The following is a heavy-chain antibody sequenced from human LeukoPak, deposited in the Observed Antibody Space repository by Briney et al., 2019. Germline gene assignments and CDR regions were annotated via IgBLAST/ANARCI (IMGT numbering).Heavy chain of an antibody. V-gene: IGHV4-30-2*01. CDR3: ARRRVIMGTLGWFDP. J-gene: IGHJ5*02. D-gene: IGHD3-10*01. Sequence: MPSQTLSLTCTVSGGSISSGGYYWSWIRQPPGKGLEWIGYIYHSGSTYYNPSLKSRVTISVDTSKNQFSLKLSSVTAADTAVYYCARRRVIMGTLGWFDPWGQGTLVTVSS. CDR1: GGSISSGGYY. CDR2: IYHSGST.